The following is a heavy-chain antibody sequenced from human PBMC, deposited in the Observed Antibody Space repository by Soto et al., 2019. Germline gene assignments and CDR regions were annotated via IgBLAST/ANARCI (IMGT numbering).Heavy chain of an antibody. D-gene: IGHD1-26*01. V-gene: IGHV3-48*02. Sequence: EVQLVESGGGLVQPGGSLRLSCAASGFTFSSYSMNWVRQAPGKGLEWVSYISSSSSTIYYADSVKGRFTISRDNAKNSLYLQMNRLRDEDTAVYYCAREPPWGATMGHYYYYGMDVWGQGTTVTVSS. J-gene: IGHJ6*02. CDR3: AREPPWGATMGHYYYYGMDV. CDR1: GFTFSSYS. CDR2: ISSSSSTI.